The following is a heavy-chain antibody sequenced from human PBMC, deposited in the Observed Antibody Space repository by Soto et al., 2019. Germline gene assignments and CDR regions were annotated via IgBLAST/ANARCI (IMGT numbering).Heavy chain of an antibody. Sequence: GGSLRLSCAASGFSFSGSAMHWVRQASGKGLEWLGHIRSKANSYATAYTESVEGRFTISRDDSKNTAYLQMNSLKTEDTAVYYCTSLGSFNYWGQGTLVTVSS. CDR2: IRSKANSYAT. J-gene: IGHJ4*02. V-gene: IGHV3-73*01. CDR3: TSLGSFNY. CDR1: GFSFSGSA.